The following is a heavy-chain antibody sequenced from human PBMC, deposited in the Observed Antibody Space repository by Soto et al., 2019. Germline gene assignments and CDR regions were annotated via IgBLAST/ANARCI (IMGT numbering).Heavy chain of an antibody. CDR2: IYHSGST. V-gene: IGHV4-4*02. Sequence: KPSETLSLTCAVSGGSISSSNWWSWVRQPPGKGLEWIGEIYHSGSTNYNPSLKSRVTISVDKSKNQFSLKLSSVTAADTAVYYCARVRTAVAGTAPFDYWGQGTLVTVSS. D-gene: IGHD6-19*01. CDR3: ARVRTAVAGTAPFDY. J-gene: IGHJ4*02. CDR1: GGSISSSNW.